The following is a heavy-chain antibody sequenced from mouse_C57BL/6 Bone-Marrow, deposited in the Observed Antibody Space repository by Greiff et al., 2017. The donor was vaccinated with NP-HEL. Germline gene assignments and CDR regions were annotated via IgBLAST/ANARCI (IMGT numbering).Heavy chain of an antibody. CDR3: AEDSSGYRAWFAY. D-gene: IGHD3-2*02. CDR2: IYPRSGNT. V-gene: IGHV1-81*01. CDR1: GYTFTSYG. J-gene: IGHJ3*01. Sequence: QVQLQQSGAELARPGASVKLSCKASGYTFTSYGISWVKQRTGQGLEWIGEIYPRSGNTYYNEKFKGKATLTADKSSSTAYMELRSPTSEDSAVYFCAEDSSGYRAWFAYWGQGTLVTVSA.